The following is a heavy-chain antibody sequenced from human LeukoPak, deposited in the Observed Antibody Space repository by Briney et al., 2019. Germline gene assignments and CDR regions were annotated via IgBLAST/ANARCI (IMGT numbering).Heavy chain of an antibody. CDR1: GGSISSYY. Sequence: PSETLSLTCTVSGGSISSYYWSWIRQPAGKGLEWIGRIYTSGSTNYNPSLTSRVTMSVDTSKNQFSLKLSSVTAADTAVYYCARVTSGYCSSTSCSNYYYYYMDVWGKGTTVTVSS. V-gene: IGHV4-4*07. CDR2: IYTSGST. J-gene: IGHJ6*03. D-gene: IGHD2-2*01. CDR3: ARVTSGYCSSTSCSNYYYYYMDV.